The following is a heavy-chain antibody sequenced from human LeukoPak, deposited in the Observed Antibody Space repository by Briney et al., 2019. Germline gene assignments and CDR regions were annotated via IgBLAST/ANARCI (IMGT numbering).Heavy chain of an antibody. D-gene: IGHD1-26*01. CDR1: GFTFDNYR. V-gene: IGHV3-23*01. CDR2: VNADGGNT. Sequence: GSLRLSCAASGFTFDNYRMGWVRQAPGKGLEWVSTVNADGGNTYYADSVKGRFTISRDNSKSTLILQMNSLRVEDTALYYCTKRVKYGGTWDHFADWGQGTLVTVSS. CDR3: TKRVKYGGTWDHFAD. J-gene: IGHJ4*02.